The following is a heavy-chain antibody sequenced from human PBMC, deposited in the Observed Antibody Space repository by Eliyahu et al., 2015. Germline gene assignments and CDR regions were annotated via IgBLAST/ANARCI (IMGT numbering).Heavy chain of an antibody. CDR2: FTPDSGGA. V-gene: IGHV1-2*02. Sequence: QVQLVQSGGEVRNPGASVXVSCKASGYTFASXRIHWVRQAPGQGLEWVGSFTPDSGGAYYAQKFRGRVTMTGDTSITTVYMEVNNLRFDDTAVYYCARGNNRNSGWYAVHFDYWGQGNLVTVSS. J-gene: IGHJ4*02. CDR3: ARGNNRNSGWYAVHFDY. CDR1: GYTFASXR. D-gene: IGHD6-19*01.